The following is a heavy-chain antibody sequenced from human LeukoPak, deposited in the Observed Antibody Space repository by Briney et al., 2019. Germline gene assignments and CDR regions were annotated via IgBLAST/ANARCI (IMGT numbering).Heavy chain of an antibody. CDR1: GFTFSSYA. CDR2: ISSNGGST. V-gene: IGHV3-64*01. CDR3: ARRSSSWYYFDH. Sequence: GGSLRLSCAASGFTFSSYAMHWVRQAPGKGLEYVSAISSNGGSTYYANSVKGRFTISRDNSKNTLYLQMGSLRAEDMAVYYCARRSSSWYYFDHWGQGTLVTVSS. J-gene: IGHJ4*02. D-gene: IGHD6-13*01.